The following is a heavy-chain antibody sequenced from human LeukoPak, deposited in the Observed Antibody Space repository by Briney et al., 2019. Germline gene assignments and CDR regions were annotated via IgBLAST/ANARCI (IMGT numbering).Heavy chain of an antibody. CDR1: GYTFTGYY. CDR3: AGEDNSSGYRPFDI. J-gene: IGHJ3*02. CDR2: INPNNGGT. D-gene: IGHD3-22*01. Sequence: ASVKVSCKASGYTFTGYYIHWVRQAPGQGLEWMGRINPNNGGTNYAQKFQGRVTMTRDMSMSTAYMELSRLRSVDTAVYYCAGEDNSSGYRPFDIWGQGSMVTVPS. V-gene: IGHV1-2*06.